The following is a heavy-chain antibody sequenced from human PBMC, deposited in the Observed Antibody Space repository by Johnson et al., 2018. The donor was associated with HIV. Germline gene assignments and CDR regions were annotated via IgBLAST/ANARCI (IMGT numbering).Heavy chain of an antibody. J-gene: IGHJ3*01. Sequence: EVQLVESGGGLVQPGGSLRLSCAASGFTFSDYYMTWIRQAPGKGLEWLSLICSSGDIIRYADSVQGRFTISRDNSKNTLYLQMNSLRPEDTAVYYCARSGRPLVVVTAYDAFDVWGQGTMVTVSS. D-gene: IGHD2-15*01. CDR3: ARSGRPLVVVTAYDAFDV. CDR2: ICSSGDII. V-gene: IGHV3-66*02. CDR1: GFTFSDYY.